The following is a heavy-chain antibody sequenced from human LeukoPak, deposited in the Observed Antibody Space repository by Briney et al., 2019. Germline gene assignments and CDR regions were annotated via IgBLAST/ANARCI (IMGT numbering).Heavy chain of an antibody. V-gene: IGHV3-23*01. CDR2: ASGSGVST. D-gene: IGHD5-12*01. Sequence: GGSLRLSCAASGSAFSSYAMSWVRQAPGKGLEWVSVASGSGVSTYYADSVKGRFTISRDTSKNTVYLQMNSLRAEDTAVYYCAVFSGYDLDYLDYWGQGTLVTVSS. J-gene: IGHJ4*02. CDR3: AVFSGYDLDYLDY. CDR1: GSAFSSYA.